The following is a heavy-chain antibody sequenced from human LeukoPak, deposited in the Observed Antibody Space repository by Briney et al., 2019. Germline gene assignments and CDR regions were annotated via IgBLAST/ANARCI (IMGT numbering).Heavy chain of an antibody. Sequence: ASVKVSCKASGYTFSTYGISWVRQAPGQGLEWMGWISGYTGNTKYAQKFQDRATMTRDTSISTVYMELRRLRSDDTAVYYCAREGSMIEFDYWGQGTLVTVSS. D-gene: IGHD3-22*01. J-gene: IGHJ4*02. CDR2: ISGYTGNT. CDR3: AREGSMIEFDY. CDR1: GYTFSTYG. V-gene: IGHV1-18*01.